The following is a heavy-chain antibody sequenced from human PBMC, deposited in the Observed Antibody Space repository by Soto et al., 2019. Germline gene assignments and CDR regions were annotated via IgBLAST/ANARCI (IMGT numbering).Heavy chain of an antibody. D-gene: IGHD2-8*01. CDR1: GYSFTSYW. J-gene: IGHJ4*02. CDR3: ARHAAPFRYCTNGVCYTGFDY. V-gene: IGHV5-10-1*01. CDR2: IDPSDSYT. Sequence: GESLKISCKGSGYSFTSYWISWVRQMPGKGLEWMGRIDPSDSYTNYSPSFQGHVTISADKSISTAYLQWSSLKASDAAMYYCARHAAPFRYCTNGVCYTGFDYWGQGTLVTVSS.